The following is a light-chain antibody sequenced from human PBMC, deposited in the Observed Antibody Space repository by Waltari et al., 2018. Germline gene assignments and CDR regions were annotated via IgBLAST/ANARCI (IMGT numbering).Light chain of an antibody. J-gene: IGKJ1*01. V-gene: IGKV1-39*01. Sequence: DIQMTQSPSSLSASVGDRVTITCRARQSISTYLNRYQQIPGKAPKLLIYAPSNLQSGVPSRFSGSGSGTHFTLTISSLQPEDFSIYYCQQSYTSPWTFGQGTRVEIK. CDR3: QQSYTSPWT. CDR2: APS. CDR1: QSISTY.